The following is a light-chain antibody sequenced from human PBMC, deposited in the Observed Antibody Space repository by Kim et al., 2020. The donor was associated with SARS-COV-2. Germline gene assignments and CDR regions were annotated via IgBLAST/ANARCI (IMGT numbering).Light chain of an antibody. V-gene: IGLV2-14*03. Sequence: QSITISSPGTSSDVGDYKFVSWYQQHPGKAPKLMIYGVTNRPSGVSNRFSGSKSGNTASLTISGLQAEDEADYYCSSYTSSSTSYVFGTGTKVTVL. CDR1: SSDVGDYKF. CDR3: SSYTSSSTSYV. CDR2: GVT. J-gene: IGLJ1*01.